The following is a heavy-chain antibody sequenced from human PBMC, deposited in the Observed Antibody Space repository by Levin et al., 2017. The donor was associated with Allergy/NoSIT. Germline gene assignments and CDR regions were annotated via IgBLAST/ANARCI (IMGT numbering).Heavy chain of an antibody. J-gene: IGHJ4*02. CDR2: ISYDGSNK. D-gene: IGHD3-16*01. V-gene: IGHV3-30*18. CDR1: GFTFSSYG. CDR3: AKDREEEDVNTVMLMDY. Sequence: GESLKISCAASGFTFSSYGVHWVRQAPGKGLEWVAVISYDGSNKYYADSVKGRFTISRDNSKNTLYLQMNSLRAEDTAVYYCAKDREEEDVNTVMLMDYWGQGTLVTVSS.